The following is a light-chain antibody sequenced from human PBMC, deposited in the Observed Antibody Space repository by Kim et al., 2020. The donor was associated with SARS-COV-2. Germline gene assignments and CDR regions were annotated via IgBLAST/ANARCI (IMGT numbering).Light chain of an antibody. CDR1: SANVGAGYN. CDR2: GNN. J-gene: IGLJ3*02. CDR3: QSYDTSLSGSV. Sequence: RVTSACTGSSANVGAGYNVHWYQQLPGTAPKPLIYGNNNRPSGVPDRFSGSKSGTSASLAITGLQAEDEADYYCQSYDTSLSGSVFGGGTQLTVL. V-gene: IGLV1-40*01.